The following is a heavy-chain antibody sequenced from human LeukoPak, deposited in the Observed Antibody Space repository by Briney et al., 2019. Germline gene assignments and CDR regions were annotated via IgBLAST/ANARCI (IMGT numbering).Heavy chain of an antibody. CDR1: GYTFTSYG. CDR3: VKTYYYDSSGYSADAFDI. Sequence: ASVKVSCKDSGYTFTSYGITWVRQAPGQGLEWMGWISAYNGNTNYAQKVQGRASMTTDTSTSTAYMELRSLRSDDTAVYYCVKTYYYDSSGYSADAFDIWGQGTMVTVSS. J-gene: IGHJ3*02. CDR2: ISAYNGNT. V-gene: IGHV1-18*01. D-gene: IGHD3-22*01.